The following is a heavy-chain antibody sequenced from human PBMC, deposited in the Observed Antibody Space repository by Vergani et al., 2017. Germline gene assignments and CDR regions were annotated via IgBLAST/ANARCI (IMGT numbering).Heavy chain of an antibody. V-gene: IGHV3-33*01. J-gene: IGHJ6*03. Sequence: QVQLVESGGGVVQPGRSLRLSCAASGFPFSSYGMHWVRQAPGKGLEWVAVIWYDGSNTYYADSVKGRFTISRDNSKNTLYLQMNSLRAEDTAVYYCARVGSNYASYYYYYMDVWGKGTTVTVSS. CDR2: IWYDGSNT. D-gene: IGHD4-11*01. CDR1: GFPFSSYG. CDR3: ARVGSNYASYYYYYMDV.